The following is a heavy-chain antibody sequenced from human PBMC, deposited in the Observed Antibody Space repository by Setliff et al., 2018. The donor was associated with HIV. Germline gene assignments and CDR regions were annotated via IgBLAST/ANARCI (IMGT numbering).Heavy chain of an antibody. Sequence: SETLSLTCTVSGASISSYYWSWIRQPPGKGLEWIGFIYYSGSTNYNPSLKSRVTISVDTSKNQFSLKLTSVTAAGTAVYYCARDKRAFDIWGQGTMVTVSS. CDR1: GASISSYY. CDR3: ARDKRAFDI. CDR2: IYYSGST. V-gene: IGHV4-59*01. J-gene: IGHJ3*02.